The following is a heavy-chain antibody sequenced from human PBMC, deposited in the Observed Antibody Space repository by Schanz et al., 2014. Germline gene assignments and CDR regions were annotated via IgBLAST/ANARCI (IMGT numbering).Heavy chain of an antibody. CDR2: IKEDGSVK. CDR3: VRERTNYGGNSYFFDH. Sequence: EVQLLESGGGLVKPGGSLRLSCAASTFTFSSDWMSWVRQAPGKGLEWVANIKEDGSVKDYVDSVKGRFTVSRDNAKNSVYLQMNGLRVEDTAVYYCVRERTNYGGNSYFFDHWGQGTLXTVSS. V-gene: IGHV3-7*01. D-gene: IGHD2-21*02. CDR1: TFTFSSDW. J-gene: IGHJ4*02.